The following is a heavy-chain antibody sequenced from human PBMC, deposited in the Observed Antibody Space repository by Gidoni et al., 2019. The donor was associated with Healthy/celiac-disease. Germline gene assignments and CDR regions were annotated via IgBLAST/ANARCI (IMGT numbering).Heavy chain of an antibody. V-gene: IGHV3-30*18. CDR3: AKEGGLWFGELLWVRGAFDI. CDR2: ISYDGSNK. Sequence: QVQLVESGGGVVQPGRSLRLSCAASGFTFSSYGMHWVRQAPGKGLEWVAVISYDGSNKYYADSVNGRFTISRDNSKNTLYLQMNSLRAEDTAVYYCAKEGGLWFGELLWVRGAFDIWGQGTMVTVSS. CDR1: GFTFSSYG. J-gene: IGHJ3*02. D-gene: IGHD3-10*01.